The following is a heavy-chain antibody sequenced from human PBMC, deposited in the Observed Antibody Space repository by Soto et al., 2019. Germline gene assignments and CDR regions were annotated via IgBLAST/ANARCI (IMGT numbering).Heavy chain of an antibody. J-gene: IGHJ4*02. Sequence: GRSLRLSCAASGFSFSSFVMSRVRQAPGKGLEWVSAITGSGGDSYHADSVKGRFTISRDNTKNTLYLQMNSLRAEDTAVYYCAKGSGSSRPYYFDYWGQGTPVTVSS. CDR2: ITGSGGDS. D-gene: IGHD6-13*01. CDR3: AKGSGSSRPYYFDY. CDR1: GFSFSSFV. V-gene: IGHV3-23*01.